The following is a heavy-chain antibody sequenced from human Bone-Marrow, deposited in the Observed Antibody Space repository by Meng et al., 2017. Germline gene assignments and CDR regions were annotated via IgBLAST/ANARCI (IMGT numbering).Heavy chain of an antibody. Sequence: QVHVVQSGAEVKKPGASVKVSCKASGYTFTNFAIHWVRQAPGQRLEWMGWVNAGNDNTKYSQKFQGRVTITRDASASTAYMDLNSLRAEDTAVYYCAKDTRNYYDSSGHFDYWGQGTLVTVSS. CDR3: AKDTRNYYDSSGHFDY. J-gene: IGHJ4*02. D-gene: IGHD3-22*01. V-gene: IGHV1-3*01. CDR1: GYTFTNFA. CDR2: VNAGNDNT.